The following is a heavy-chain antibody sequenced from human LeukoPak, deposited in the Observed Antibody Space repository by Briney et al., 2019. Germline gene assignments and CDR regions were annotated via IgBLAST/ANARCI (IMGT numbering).Heavy chain of an antibody. CDR2: ISGSGGST. CDR3: AKDVTHCSSTSCYTAEYFQH. V-gene: IGHV3-23*01. D-gene: IGHD2-2*02. CDR1: GFTFSSYA. J-gene: IGHJ1*01. Sequence: GRSLRLSCAASGFTFSSYAMSWVRQAPGKGLEWVSAISGSGGSTYYADSVKGRFTISRDNSKNTLYLQMNSLRAEDTAVYYCAKDVTHCSSTSCYTAEYFQHWGQGTLVTVSS.